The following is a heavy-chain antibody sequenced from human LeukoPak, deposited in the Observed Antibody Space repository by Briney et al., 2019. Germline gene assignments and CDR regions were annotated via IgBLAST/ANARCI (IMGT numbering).Heavy chain of an antibody. CDR1: GGTFSSYA. Sequence: SVKVSCKASGGTFSSYAISWVRQAPGQGLEWMGGIIPIFGTANYAQKFQGRVTITADESTSTAYMELSSLRSEDTAVYYCATPGDMVRGELGAFDIWGQGTMVTVSS. V-gene: IGHV1-69*13. CDR2: IIPIFGTA. CDR3: ATPGDMVRGELGAFDI. D-gene: IGHD3-10*01. J-gene: IGHJ3*02.